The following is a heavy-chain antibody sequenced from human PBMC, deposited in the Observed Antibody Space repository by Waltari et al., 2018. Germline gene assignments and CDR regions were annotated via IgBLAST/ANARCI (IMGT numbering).Heavy chain of an antibody. CDR2: ISGSGGST. Sequence: EVQLLESGGGLVQPGGSLRLSCADSGFTFSSYALHWVRQAPGKGLEWVSAISGSGGSTYYADSVKGRFTISRDNSKNTLYLQMNSLRAEDTAVYYCAKGAVVYGSRFFDYWCQGTLVTVSS. CDR3: AKGAVVYGSRFFDY. V-gene: IGHV3-23*01. D-gene: IGHD2-8*02. J-gene: IGHJ4*02. CDR1: GFTFSSYA.